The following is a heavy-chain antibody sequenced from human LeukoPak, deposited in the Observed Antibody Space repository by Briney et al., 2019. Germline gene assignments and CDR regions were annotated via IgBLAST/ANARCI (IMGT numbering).Heavy chain of an antibody. CDR1: GFTFTSYS. D-gene: IGHD3-22*01. CDR2: ISGGGGST. J-gene: IGHJ4*02. CDR3: AKSSYYDSSGFYREYYFDY. V-gene: IGHV3-23*01. Sequence: GGSLRLSCAASGFTFTSYSMNWVRQAPGKGLEWVSTISGGGGSTYYADSVKGRFTISRDNSKNTLYLQMNSLRAGDTAVYYCAKSSYYDSSGFYREYYFDYWGQGTLVPVSS.